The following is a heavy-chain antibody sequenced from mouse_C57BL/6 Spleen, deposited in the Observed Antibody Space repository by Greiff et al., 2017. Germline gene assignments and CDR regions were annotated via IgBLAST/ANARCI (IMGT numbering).Heavy chain of an antibody. J-gene: IGHJ1*03. CDR3: ARGLRPHWYFDV. CDR2: ISDGGSYT. D-gene: IGHD1-1*01. Sequence: DVMLVESGGGLVKPGGSLKLSCAASGFTFSSYAMSWVRQTPEKRLEWVATISDGGSYTYYPDNVKGRFTISRDNAKNNLYLQMSHLKSEDTAMYYCARGLRPHWYFDVWGTGTTVTVSS. V-gene: IGHV5-4*03. CDR1: GFTFSSYA.